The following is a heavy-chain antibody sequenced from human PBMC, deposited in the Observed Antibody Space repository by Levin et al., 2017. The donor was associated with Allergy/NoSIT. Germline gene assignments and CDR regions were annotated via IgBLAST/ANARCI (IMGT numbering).Heavy chain of an antibody. Sequence: ASLPLSFPASCSPFPTPSIHWVRQAPGQRLEWMGWINGDNGDTKHSQKFQGRVTITRDRSAGTAYMELSSLRSEDTAVYYCARRAEGYCTTASCPTPFDHWGQGTPVTVSS. CDR2: INGDNGDT. V-gene: IGHV1-3*01. J-gene: IGHJ4*02. D-gene: IGHD2-2*01. CDR1: CSPFPTPS. CDR3: ARRAEGYCTTASCPTPFDH.